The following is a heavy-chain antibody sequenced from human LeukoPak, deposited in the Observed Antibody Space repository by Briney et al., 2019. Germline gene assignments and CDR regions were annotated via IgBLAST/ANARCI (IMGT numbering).Heavy chain of an antibody. V-gene: IGHV1-2*02. D-gene: IGHD6-19*01. CDR1: GYTFTGYY. CDR3: ARDHHAVAGSIFYYYGMDV. Sequence: GASVKVSCKASGYTFTGYYMHWVRQAPGQGLEWMGWINPNSGGTNYAQKFQGRVTMTRDTSISTAYMELSRLRSDDTAVYYCARDHHAVAGSIFYYYGMDVWGQGTTVTVSS. CDR2: INPNSGGT. J-gene: IGHJ6*02.